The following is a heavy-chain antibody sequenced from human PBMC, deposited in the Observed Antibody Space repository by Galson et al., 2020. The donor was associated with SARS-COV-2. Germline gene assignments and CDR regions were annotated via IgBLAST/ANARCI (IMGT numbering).Heavy chain of an antibody. CDR3: SRIIVTAYHFSYMDV. CDR1: GGSISSSDW. Sequence: SETLSLTCAVSGGSISSSDWWGWVRQPPGKGLEWIGEIFHSGYTNYNPSLKSRVTMSVDTSKNQFSLKLSSVTAADTALYYCSRIIVTAYHFSYMDVWGKGTTVTVSS. J-gene: IGHJ6*03. V-gene: IGHV4-4*02. D-gene: IGHD2-21*02. CDR2: IFHSGYT.